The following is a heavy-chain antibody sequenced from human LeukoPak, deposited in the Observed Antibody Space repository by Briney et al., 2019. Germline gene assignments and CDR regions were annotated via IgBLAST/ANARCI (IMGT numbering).Heavy chain of an antibody. V-gene: IGHV1-69*05. CDR3: ARASGDYYDSGGVGYFDY. Sequence: ASVKVSCKASGGTFSSYAISWVRQAPGQGLEWMGGIIPIFGTANYAQKFQGRVTITTDESTSTAYMELSSLRSEDTAVYYCARASGDYYDSGGVGYFDYWGQGTLVTVSS. CDR2: IIPIFGTA. CDR1: GGTFSSYA. J-gene: IGHJ4*02. D-gene: IGHD3-22*01.